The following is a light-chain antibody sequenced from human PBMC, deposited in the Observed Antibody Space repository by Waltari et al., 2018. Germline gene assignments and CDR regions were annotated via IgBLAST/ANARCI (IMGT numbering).Light chain of an antibody. CDR3: ATWDGRVNGVL. CDR1: NYNIGRGP. Sequence: QSVLTQAPSVSGTPGQRVTISCSGTNYNIGRGPVNWYHHVPGKSPKLLIYSNDHRPSGVPDRFSGSKSGTSASLAISGLQSEDEADYYCATWDGRVNGVLFGGGTKVTVL. J-gene: IGLJ2*01. CDR2: SND. V-gene: IGLV1-44*01.